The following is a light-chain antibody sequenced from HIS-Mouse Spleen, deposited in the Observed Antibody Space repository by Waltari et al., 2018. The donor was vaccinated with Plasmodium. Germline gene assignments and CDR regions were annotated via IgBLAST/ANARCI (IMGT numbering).Light chain of an antibody. CDR2: EVS. Sequence: QSALTPPPSASGSPGQSVTTSSTGPIRAVCGYYYLPWYQQHPGQAPKLMIDEVSKRPSGVPDRFSGSKSGNTASLTGSGLQAEDEADYYCSSYAGSNNLVFGGGTKLTVL. CDR1: IRAVCGYYY. CDR3: SSYAGSNNLV. V-gene: IGLV2-8*01. J-gene: IGLJ2*01.